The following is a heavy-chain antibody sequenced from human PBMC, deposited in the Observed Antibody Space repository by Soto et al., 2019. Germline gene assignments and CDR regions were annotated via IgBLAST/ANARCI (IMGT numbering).Heavy chain of an antibody. V-gene: IGHV4-59*01. J-gene: IGHJ4*02. D-gene: IGHD5-12*01. CDR3: ARGVEATIVY. CDR2: VFNSGAT. CDR1: GASINSFY. Sequence: SETLSLTCAVSGASINSFYWGWIRQPPGKGLEWIGYVFNSGATTYNPSLKSRVTISVDTSKSQVSLKLSSVTAADTAVYFCARGVEATIVYWGQGIQVTVSS.